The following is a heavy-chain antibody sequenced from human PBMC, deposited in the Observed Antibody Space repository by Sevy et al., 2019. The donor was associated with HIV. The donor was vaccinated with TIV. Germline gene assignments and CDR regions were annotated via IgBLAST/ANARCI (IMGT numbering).Heavy chain of an antibody. CDR1: GFTFSSYS. V-gene: IGHV3-21*01. Sequence: GGSLRLSCAASGFTFSSYSMNWVRQAPGKGLEWVSSISSSSSYIYYADSVKGRFTISRDNAKNSLYLQMNSLRAEDTAVYYCARDDWYNWNYDLGQFSPVHFDYWGQGTLVTVSS. D-gene: IGHD1-7*01. CDR2: ISSSSSYI. J-gene: IGHJ4*02. CDR3: ARDDWYNWNYDLGQFSPVHFDY.